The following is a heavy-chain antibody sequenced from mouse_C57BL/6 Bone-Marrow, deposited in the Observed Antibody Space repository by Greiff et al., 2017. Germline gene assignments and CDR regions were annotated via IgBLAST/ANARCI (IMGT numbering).Heavy chain of an antibody. CDR2: INPNYGTT. J-gene: IGHJ4*01. V-gene: IGHV1-39*01. D-gene: IGHD2-4*01. Sequence: EVKLQESGPELVKPGASVKISCKASGYSFTDYNMNWVKQSNGKSLEWIGVINPNYGTTSYNQKFKGKATLTVDQSSSTAYMQLNSLTSEDSAVYYSERGYDYDYARDYWGQGTSVTVSS. CDR3: ERGYDYDYARDY. CDR1: GYSFTDYN.